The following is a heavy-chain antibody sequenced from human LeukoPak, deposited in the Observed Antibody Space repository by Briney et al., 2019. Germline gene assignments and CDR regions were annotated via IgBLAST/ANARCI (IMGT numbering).Heavy chain of an antibody. Sequence: PGGSLRLSCAASGFTFSSYGMHWVRQAPGKGLEWVAFIRYDGSNKYYADSVKGRFTISRDNSKNTLYLQMNSLRAEDTAVYYCAGGGGANISPSNWFDPWGQGTLVTVSS. J-gene: IGHJ5*02. CDR1: GFTFSSYG. CDR2: IRYDGSNK. V-gene: IGHV3-30*02. D-gene: IGHD3-16*01. CDR3: AGGGGANISPSNWFDP.